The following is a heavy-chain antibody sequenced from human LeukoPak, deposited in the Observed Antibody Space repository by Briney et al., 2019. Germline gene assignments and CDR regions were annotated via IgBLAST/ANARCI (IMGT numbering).Heavy chain of an antibody. CDR3: AKGRYSGSYYNWFDP. CDR2: ISGSGGST. V-gene: IGHV3-23*01. CDR1: GFTFSSYA. D-gene: IGHD1-26*01. Sequence: GGSLKLSCAASGFTFSSYAMSWVRQAPGKGLEWVSAISGSGGSTYYADSVKGRFTISRDTSKNTLYLQMNSLRAEDTAVYYCAKGRYSGSYYNWFDPWGQGTLVTVSS. J-gene: IGHJ5*02.